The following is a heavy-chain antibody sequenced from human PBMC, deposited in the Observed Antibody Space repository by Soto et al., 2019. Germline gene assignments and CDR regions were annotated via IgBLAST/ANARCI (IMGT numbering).Heavy chain of an antibody. Sequence: VGSLRLSCTASGFTFNTHWMHWVRQAPGKGLVWASRIYFDGITTNYADSVKGRLTVSRDNAKNTVYLHVNTLRDEDTAVYYCARGGAMGVDYWGQGTLVTVSS. CDR2: IYFDGITT. J-gene: IGHJ4*02. D-gene: IGHD1-26*01. V-gene: IGHV3-74*01. CDR1: GFTFNTHW. CDR3: ARGGAMGVDY.